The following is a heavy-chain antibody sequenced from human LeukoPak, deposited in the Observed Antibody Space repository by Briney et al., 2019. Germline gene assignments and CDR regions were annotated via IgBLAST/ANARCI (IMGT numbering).Heavy chain of an antibody. D-gene: IGHD1-26*01. V-gene: IGHV3-7*01. Sequence: GGSLRLSCVVSGFTFSKFWMTWGRQTPGKGLEWVANIKQDGSEKYYVDSVKGRFTISRDNAKNSLYLQMNSLRAEDTAVYYCAREGGRNAFDIWGQGTMVTVSS. CDR2: IKQDGSEK. J-gene: IGHJ3*02. CDR3: AREGGRNAFDI. CDR1: GFTFSKFW.